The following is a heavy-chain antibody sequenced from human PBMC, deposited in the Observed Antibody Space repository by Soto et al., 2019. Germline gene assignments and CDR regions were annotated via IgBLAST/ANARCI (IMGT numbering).Heavy chain of an antibody. CDR1: GGSISTFC. V-gene: IGHV4-59*01. J-gene: IGHJ4*02. CDR3: ARAPRPIGAADHFDH. D-gene: IGHD6-25*01. CDR2: IYDTETT. Sequence: VQLQESGPGLVKPSETLSLMCTVSGGSISTFCWSWVRQSPGKGLEWIGYIYDTETTDYNPSMKSRVSISVDPSKSQFSLKLRSVTAADTAIYYCARAPRPIGAADHFDHWGQGTLVTVAS.